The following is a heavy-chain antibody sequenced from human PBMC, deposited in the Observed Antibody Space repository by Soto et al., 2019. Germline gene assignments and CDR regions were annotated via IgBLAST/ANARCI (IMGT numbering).Heavy chain of an antibody. CDR1: GGSFSGYY. J-gene: IGHJ4*02. V-gene: IGHV4-34*01. CDR3: ARGAPYYYDSSGYYYFDY. D-gene: IGHD3-22*01. CDR2: INHSGNT. Sequence: SETLSLTCAVYGGSFSGYYWSWIRQPPGKGLEWIGEINHSGNTNYNPSLKNRDTISVDTSKNQFSLKRSSVTSADTDVYYCARGAPYYYDSSGYYYFDYWGQGTLVTVSS.